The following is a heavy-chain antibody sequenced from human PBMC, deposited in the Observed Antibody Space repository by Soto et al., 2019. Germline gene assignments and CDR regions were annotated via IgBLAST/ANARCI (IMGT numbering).Heavy chain of an antibody. CDR1: GYSFTSYW. J-gene: IGHJ6*02. V-gene: IGHV5-51*01. CDR3: ARGAVVVPAATTQYYYYYGMDV. Sequence: GESLKISCKGSGYSFTSYWIGWVRQMPGKGLEWMGIIYPGDSDTRYSPSFQGQVTISADKSISTAYLQWSSLKASDTAMYYCARGAVVVPAATTQYYYYYGMDVWGQGTTVTVSS. CDR2: IYPGDSDT. D-gene: IGHD2-2*01.